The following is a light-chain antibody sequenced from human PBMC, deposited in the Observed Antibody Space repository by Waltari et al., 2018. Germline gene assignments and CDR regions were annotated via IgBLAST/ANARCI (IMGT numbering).Light chain of an antibody. J-gene: IGKJ3*01. CDR3: QEANSFPPT. Sequence: DIQMTQSPSSVSASVGDRVTITCRASQDVARWLAWYHQKPGKAPNLLIYAASSLHSGVRSRFSGSGSGTDFTLTISSLQPGDFATYDCQEANSFPPTFGPGTTVDIK. CDR2: AAS. V-gene: IGKV1D-12*01. CDR1: QDVARW.